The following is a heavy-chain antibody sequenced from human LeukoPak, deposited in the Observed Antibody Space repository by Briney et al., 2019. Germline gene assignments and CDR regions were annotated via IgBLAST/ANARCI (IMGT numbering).Heavy chain of an antibody. D-gene: IGHD6-13*01. J-gene: IGHJ6*02. CDR3: AKEEFSSWYQTYYPYGMDV. CDR2: ISGSGGST. CDR1: GFTFSSYA. V-gene: IGHV3-23*01. Sequence: GGSLRLSCAASGFTFSSYAMSWVRQAPGKGLEWVSAISGSGGSTYYADSVKGRFTISRDNSKNTLYLQMNSLRAEDTAVYYCAKEEFSSWYQTYYPYGMDVWGQGTTVTVSS.